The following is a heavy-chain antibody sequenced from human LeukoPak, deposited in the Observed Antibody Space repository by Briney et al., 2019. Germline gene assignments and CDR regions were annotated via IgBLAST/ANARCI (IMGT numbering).Heavy chain of an antibody. CDR2: IYPGDSDT. V-gene: IGHV5-51*01. CDR3: ARSLPGTFFDF. D-gene: IGHD1-7*01. Sequence: GESLKISCKGSGYSFTTYWIGWVRQMPGKGLEWMGIIYPGDSDTRYSPSFQGQVTISADRSFSTAYLQWSSLKASDTAMYYCARSLPGTFFDFWGQGTLVTVSS. CDR1: GYSFTTYW. J-gene: IGHJ4*02.